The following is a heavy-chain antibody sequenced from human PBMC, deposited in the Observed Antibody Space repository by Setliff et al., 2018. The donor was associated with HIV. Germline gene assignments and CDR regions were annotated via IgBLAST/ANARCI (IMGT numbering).Heavy chain of an antibody. CDR2: IFHSGRT. J-gene: IGHJ4*02. D-gene: IGHD6-6*01. V-gene: IGHV4-38-2*02. CDR1: GSSISSGNF. Sequence: SETLSLTCTVSGSSISSGNFWGWIRQPPGKGLEWFGNIFHSGRTYYNPSVESRITISLDPSKNQFSLSLWSVTAADTAVYYCAGGSIAARGFDYWGQVTLVTVSS. CDR3: AGGSIAARGFDY.